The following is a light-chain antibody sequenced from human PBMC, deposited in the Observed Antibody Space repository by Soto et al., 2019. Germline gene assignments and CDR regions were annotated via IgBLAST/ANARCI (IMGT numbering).Light chain of an antibody. J-gene: IGLJ1*01. CDR1: SSNIGAGYD. Sequence: QSVLTQPPSVSGAPGQRVTISCTGSSSNIGAGYDVHWYQQLPGTAPKLLIYGNSDRPSGVPDRFSGSKSGISASLAITGLQAEDEADYYCQSYDSSLSEVFGTGTKVTVL. CDR3: QSYDSSLSEV. V-gene: IGLV1-40*01. CDR2: GNS.